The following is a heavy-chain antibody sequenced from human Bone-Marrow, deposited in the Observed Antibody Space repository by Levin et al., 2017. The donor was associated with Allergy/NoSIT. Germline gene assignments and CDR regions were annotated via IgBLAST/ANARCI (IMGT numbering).Heavy chain of an antibody. CDR2: IRSKAYGGTT. CDR3: TRTCGGSCDVVDY. Sequence: PGGSLRLSCTASGFTFGDYAMSWVRQAPGKGLEWVGFIRSKAYGGTTEYAASVKGRFTISRDDSKSIAYLQMNSLKTEDTAVYYCTRTCGGSCDVVDYWGQGTLVTVSS. J-gene: IGHJ4*02. D-gene: IGHD2-15*01. CDR1: GFTFGDYA. V-gene: IGHV3-49*04.